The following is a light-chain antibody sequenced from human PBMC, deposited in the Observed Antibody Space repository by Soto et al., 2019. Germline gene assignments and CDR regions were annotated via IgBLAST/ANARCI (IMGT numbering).Light chain of an antibody. CDR2: DVS. CDR3: CSYAGSYLV. J-gene: IGLJ2*01. V-gene: IGLV2-11*01. CDR1: SSDVGGYNY. Sequence: QSALTQPRSVSGSPGQSVTISCTGTSSDVGGYNYVSWYQQHPGKAPKLMIYDVSKRPSGVPDRFSGSKSGNTASLTISGLQAEDEADYYCCSYAGSYLVFGGGTQLTVL.